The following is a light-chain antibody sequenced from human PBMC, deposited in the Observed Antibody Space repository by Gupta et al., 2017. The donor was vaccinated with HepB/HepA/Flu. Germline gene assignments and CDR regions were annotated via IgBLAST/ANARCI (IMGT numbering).Light chain of an antibody. V-gene: IGLV1-44*01. CDR3: AAWDDSLNGAYV. J-gene: IGLJ1*01. CDR1: SSNIGSNT. Sequence: QSVLTQPPSASGTPGQRVTISCSGSSSNIGSNTVNWYQQLPGTSPNLLIYSNNQRRSGVPERVSGSKSGTSASLAISVLQAEEEADYYCAAWDDSLNGAYVFGTGTKVTVL. CDR2: SNN.